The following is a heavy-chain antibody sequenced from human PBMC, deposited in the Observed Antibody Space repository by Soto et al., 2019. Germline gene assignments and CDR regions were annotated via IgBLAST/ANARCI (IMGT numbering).Heavy chain of an antibody. D-gene: IGHD1-7*01. J-gene: IGHJ6*02. CDR3: ARKLELRGSYYYYYDMDV. Sequence: SETLSLTCTVSGGSISSYYWSWIRQPPGKGLEWIGYIYYSGSTNYNPSLKSRVTISVDTSKNQFSLKLSSVTAADTAVYYCARKLELRGSYYYYYDMDVWGQGTTVTVSS. CDR2: IYYSGST. V-gene: IGHV4-59*01. CDR1: GGSISSYY.